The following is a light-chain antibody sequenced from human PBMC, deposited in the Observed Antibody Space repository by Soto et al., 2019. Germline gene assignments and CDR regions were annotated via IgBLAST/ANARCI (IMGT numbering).Light chain of an antibody. CDR2: DVS. Sequence: QSVLTQPASVSGSPGQSITISCTGTSSDVGAYNYVSWYQQHPGKPPKLMIYDVSNRPSGVSNRFSGSKSGNTASLTISGLQAEDEGDYYCRLYTGSSTMFGGGTKLTVL. CDR3: RLYTGSSTM. V-gene: IGLV2-14*03. CDR1: SSDVGAYNY. J-gene: IGLJ3*02.